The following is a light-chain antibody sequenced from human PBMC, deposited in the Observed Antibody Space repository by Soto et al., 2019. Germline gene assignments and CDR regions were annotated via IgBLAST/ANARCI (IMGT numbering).Light chain of an antibody. CDR2: GAS. J-gene: IGKJ1*01. V-gene: IGKV1-6*01. CDR3: LQDFNYPWS. CDR1: QGIRND. Sequence: AIQMTQSPSSLSASVGDRVTITCRASQGIRNDLDWYQQKPGKAPKLLIYGASNLQSGVPSRFSGSGSGTVFTLTISSLQPEDFATYYCLQDFNYPWSFGQGTKVDI.